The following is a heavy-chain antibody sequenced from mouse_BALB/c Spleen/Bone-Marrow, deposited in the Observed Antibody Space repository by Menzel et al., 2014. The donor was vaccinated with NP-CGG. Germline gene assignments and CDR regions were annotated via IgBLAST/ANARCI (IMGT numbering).Heavy chain of an antibody. J-gene: IGHJ2*01. CDR2: IYPGNGDT. V-gene: IGHV1-12*01. CDR1: GYTFTSYN. Sequence: LQQSGAELVKPGASMKMSCKASGYTFTSYNLHWIKQTPGQGLEWIGAIYPGNGDTSYNQRFKGKATLTTDKSSNTAYMQRSSLTSEDSAVYYCAREGRSHFDHWGQGSTLTVSS. CDR3: AREGRSHFDH.